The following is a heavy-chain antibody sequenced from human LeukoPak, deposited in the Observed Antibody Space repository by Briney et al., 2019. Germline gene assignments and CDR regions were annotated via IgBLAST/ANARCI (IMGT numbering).Heavy chain of an antibody. V-gene: IGHV3-48*04. CDR2: ISSSSSTI. CDR1: GVTFSSDS. J-gene: IGHJ6*03. CDR3: ATNNWNYDYYYMDV. D-gene: IGHD1-20*01. Sequence: PGGSLRLSCAASGVTFSSDSMNWVRQAPGKGLEWVSYISSSSSTIYYADSVKGRFTISRDNAKNSLYLQMNSLRAEDTAVYYCATNNWNYDYYYMDVWGKGTTVTVSS.